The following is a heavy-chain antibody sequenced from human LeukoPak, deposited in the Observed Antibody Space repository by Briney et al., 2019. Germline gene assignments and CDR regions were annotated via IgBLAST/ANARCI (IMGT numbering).Heavy chain of an antibody. J-gene: IGHJ3*02. CDR3: ARECEGAAAGYDAFDI. V-gene: IGHV4-61*01. CDR2: IYYSGSI. D-gene: IGHD6-13*01. Sequence: SETLSLTCTVSGGSVSSGSYYRSWIRQPPGKGLEWIGYIYYSGSINYNPSLKSRVTISVDTSKNQFSLKLSSVTAADTAVYYCARECEGAAAGYDAFDIWGQGTMVTVSS. CDR1: GGSVSSGSYY.